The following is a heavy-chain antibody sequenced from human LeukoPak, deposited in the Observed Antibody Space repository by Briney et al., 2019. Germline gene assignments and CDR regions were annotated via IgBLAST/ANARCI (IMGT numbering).Heavy chain of an antibody. CDR3: ARGVAGAINPYYFDY. CDR2: IYSGGST. V-gene: IGHV3-66*01. CDR1: GFTFGDYA. Sequence: SGGSLRLSCTASGFTFGDYAMSWVRQAPGKGLEWVSVIYSGGSTYYADSVKGRFTISRDNSKNTLYLQMNSLRAEDTAVYYCARGVAGAINPYYFDYWGQGTLVTVSS. J-gene: IGHJ4*02. D-gene: IGHD3-16*02.